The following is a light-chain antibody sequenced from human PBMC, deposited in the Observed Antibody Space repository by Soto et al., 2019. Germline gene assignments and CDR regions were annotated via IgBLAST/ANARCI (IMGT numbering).Light chain of an antibody. CDR1: QSVSSS. Sequence: EIVMPQSPGTLSVSPGDRATLSCRASQSVSSSLAWYQQKPGQAPRLLILGASTRATGIPARFSGSGSGTEFTLSISSLQSEDSAVYYCKQYKEWPPFTFGQGTRLEIK. CDR2: GAS. CDR3: KQYKEWPPFT. J-gene: IGKJ5*01. V-gene: IGKV3-15*01.